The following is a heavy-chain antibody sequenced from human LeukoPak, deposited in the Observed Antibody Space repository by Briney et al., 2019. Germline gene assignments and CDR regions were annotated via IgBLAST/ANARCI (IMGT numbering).Heavy chain of an antibody. CDR3: ARRNYGSYYYYMDV. Sequence: KPSETLSLTSTVSGGSISSYYWSWIRQPPGRGLEWIGYIYTSGSTNYNPSPKSRVTISVDTSKNQFSLKLSSVTAADTAVYYCARRNYGSYYYYMDVWGKGTTVTVSS. J-gene: IGHJ6*03. D-gene: IGHD3-10*01. CDR2: IYTSGST. CDR1: GGSISSYY. V-gene: IGHV4-4*09.